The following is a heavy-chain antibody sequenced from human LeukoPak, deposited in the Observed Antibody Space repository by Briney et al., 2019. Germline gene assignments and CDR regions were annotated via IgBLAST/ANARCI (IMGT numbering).Heavy chain of an antibody. Sequence: GGSLRLSCAASGFTFSRYTMNWVRQAPGKGLEWVSGISGYGGSTYYADSVKGRFTISRDNSKDTVYLQMNRLRADDTAIYYCAKGSDVSHWDFDAWGRGTLVTVSS. D-gene: IGHD5/OR15-5a*01. J-gene: IGHJ2*01. V-gene: IGHV3-23*01. CDR2: ISGYGGST. CDR3: AKGSDVSHWDFDA. CDR1: GFTFSRYT.